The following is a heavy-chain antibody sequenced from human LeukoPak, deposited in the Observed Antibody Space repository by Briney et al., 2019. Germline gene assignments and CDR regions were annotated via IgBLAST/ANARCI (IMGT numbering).Heavy chain of an antibody. V-gene: IGHV1-69*13. D-gene: IGHD1-14*01. CDR2: IIPILGTA. CDR3: ARDYRKLDYYGMDV. CDR1: GGTFSSYA. J-gene: IGHJ6*02. Sequence: SVKVSCKASGGTFSSYAISWVRQAPGQGLEWMGGIIPILGTANYAQKFQGRVTITADESTSTAYMELSSLGSEDTAVYYCARDYRKLDYYGMDVWGQGTTVTVSS.